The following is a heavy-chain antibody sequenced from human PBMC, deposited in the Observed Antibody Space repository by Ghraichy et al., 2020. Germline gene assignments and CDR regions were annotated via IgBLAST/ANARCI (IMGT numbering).Heavy chain of an antibody. CDR3: SRATIRDGMDV. Sequence: SETLSLTCAVYGGSFSNYYWTWIRQPPGKGLEWIGEINHSGRTNYNPSLKSRVTISRDTSKNQFSLKLRSVTAADTAVYYCSRATIRDGMDVWGQGTTVTVSS. CDR1: GGSFSNYY. V-gene: IGHV4-34*01. J-gene: IGHJ6*02. D-gene: IGHD5-12*01. CDR2: INHSGRT.